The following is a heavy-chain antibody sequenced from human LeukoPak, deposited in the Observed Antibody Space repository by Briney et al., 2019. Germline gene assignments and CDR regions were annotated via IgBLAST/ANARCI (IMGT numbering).Heavy chain of an antibody. CDR1: GYTFTGYY. J-gene: IGHJ5*02. V-gene: IGHV1-2*02. CDR3: ARVDPHCSGGSCYETRFDP. D-gene: IGHD2-15*01. CDR2: INPNSGGT. Sequence: GASVKVSCKASGYTFTGYYMHWVRQAPGQGLEWMGWINPNSGGTNYAQKFQGRVTKTRDTSISTAYMELSRLRSDDTAVYYCARVDPHCSGGSCYETRFDPWGQGTLVTVSS.